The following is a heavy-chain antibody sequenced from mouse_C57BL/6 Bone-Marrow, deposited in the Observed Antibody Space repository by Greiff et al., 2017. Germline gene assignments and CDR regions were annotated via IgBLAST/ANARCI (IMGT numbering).Heavy chain of an antibody. CDR2: IYPRSGNT. Sequence: QVQLQQSGAELARPGASVKLSCKASGYTFTSYGIRWVKQRTGQGLEWIGEIYPRSGNTYYNEKFKGKATLTADKSSSTAYMELRSLTSEDSAVYFCARPYYYGSSQSFYAMDYWGQGTSVTVSS. D-gene: IGHD1-1*01. J-gene: IGHJ4*01. CDR1: GYTFTSYG. CDR3: ARPYYYGSSQSFYAMDY. V-gene: IGHV1-81*01.